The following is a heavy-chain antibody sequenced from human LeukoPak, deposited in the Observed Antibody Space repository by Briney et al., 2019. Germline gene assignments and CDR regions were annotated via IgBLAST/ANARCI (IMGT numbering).Heavy chain of an antibody. D-gene: IGHD3-10*01. CDR3: AKDLRFGELPHDY. CDR1: GFTFSSYW. CDR2: IKQDGSEK. Sequence: GGSLRLSCAASGFTFSSYWMSWVRQAPGKGLEWVANIKQDGSEKYYVDSVKGRFTISRDNSKNTLYLQMNSLRAEDTAVYYCAKDLRFGELPHDYWGQGTLVTVSS. J-gene: IGHJ4*02. V-gene: IGHV3-7*03.